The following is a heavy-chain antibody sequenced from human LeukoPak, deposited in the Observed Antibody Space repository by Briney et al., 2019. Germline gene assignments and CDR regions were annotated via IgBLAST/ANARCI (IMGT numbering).Heavy chain of an antibody. D-gene: IGHD6-13*01. J-gene: IGHJ4*02. Sequence: GGSLRLSCAASGFTFNDYYMSWIRQAPGKGLEWVSYISSSGGSTNYADSVKGRFTISRDNAKNSLYLQMNSLRAEDTAVYYCARGRTYSSSWPFDYWGQGTLVTVSS. V-gene: IGHV3-11*06. CDR2: ISSSGGST. CDR3: ARGRTYSSSWPFDY. CDR1: GFTFNDYY.